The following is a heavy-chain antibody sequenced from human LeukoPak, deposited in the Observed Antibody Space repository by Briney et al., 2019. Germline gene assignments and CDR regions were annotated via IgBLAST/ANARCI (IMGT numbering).Heavy chain of an antibody. D-gene: IGHD2-2*02. CDR3: ARGLYEVEAKFDY. J-gene: IGHJ4*02. CDR2: IIPILGIA. CDR1: GGTFSSYA. V-gene: IGHV1-69*04. Sequence: ASVKVSCKASGGTFSSYAISWVRQAPGQGLEWMGRIIPILGIANYAQKFQGRVTITADKSTSTAYMELSSLRSEDTAVYYCARGLYEVEAKFDYWGQGTLVTVSS.